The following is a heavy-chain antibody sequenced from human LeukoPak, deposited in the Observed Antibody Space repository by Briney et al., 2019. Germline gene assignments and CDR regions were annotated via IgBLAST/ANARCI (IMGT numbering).Heavy chain of an antibody. CDR1: GGSISSYY. D-gene: IGHD6-19*01. CDR2: IYYSGST. V-gene: IGHV4-59*01. J-gene: IGHJ3*02. Sequence: SETLSLTYTVSGGSISSYYWSWIRQPPGKGLEWIGYIYYSGSTNYNPSLKSRVTISVDTSKNQFSLKLSSVTAADTAVYYCARDGDSSGWYNAFDIWGQGTMVTVSS. CDR3: ARDGDSSGWYNAFDI.